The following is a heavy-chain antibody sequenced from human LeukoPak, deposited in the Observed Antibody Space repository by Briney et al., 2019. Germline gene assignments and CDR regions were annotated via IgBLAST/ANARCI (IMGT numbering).Heavy chain of an antibody. D-gene: IGHD5-18*01. Sequence: SQTLSLTCAISGDSVSSNSAAWNWIRQSPSRGLEWLGRTYYRSKWYNDYAVSVKSRITINPDTSKNQFSLKLSSVTAADTAVYYCARKRIQLWGLAWYYMDGWGKGNTVTVSS. V-gene: IGHV6-1*01. CDR3: ARKRIQLWGLAWYYMDG. CDR1: GDSVSSNSAA. CDR2: TYYRSKWYN. J-gene: IGHJ6*03.